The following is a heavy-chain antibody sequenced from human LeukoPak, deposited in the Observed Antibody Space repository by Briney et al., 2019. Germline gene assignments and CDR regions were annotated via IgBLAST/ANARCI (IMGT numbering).Heavy chain of an antibody. D-gene: IGHD2-2*01. J-gene: IGHJ4*02. CDR3: NSLYCSSTSCQIDY. CDR1: GGSISSSSYY. Sequence: SETLSLTCTVSGGSISSSSYYWGWIRQPPGKGLEWIGSIYYSGSTYYNPSLKSRVTISVDTSKNQFSLKLSSVTAADTAVYYCNSLYCSSTSCQIDYWGQGTLVTVSS. V-gene: IGHV4-39*01. CDR2: IYYSGST.